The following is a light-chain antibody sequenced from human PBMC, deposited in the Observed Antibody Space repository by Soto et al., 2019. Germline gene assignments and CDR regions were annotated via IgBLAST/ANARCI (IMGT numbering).Light chain of an antibody. Sequence: DVVLTQSPLSLPVTLGQPASISCTSSLSLAYSDGNTYFSWFHQRPGQSPRRLIYKVFNRDSGVPDRFSGSGSDTDFTLKITRVEAEDVGLYYCVQAAFWPYTFGQGTKLEIK. J-gene: IGKJ2*01. CDR3: VQAAFWPYT. V-gene: IGKV2-30*01. CDR2: KVF. CDR1: LSLAYSDGNTY.